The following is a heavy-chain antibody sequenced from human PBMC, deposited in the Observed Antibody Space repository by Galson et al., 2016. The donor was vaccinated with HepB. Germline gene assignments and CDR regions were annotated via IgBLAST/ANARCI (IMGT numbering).Heavy chain of an antibody. CDR1: GDSVSSNSAS. CDR3: ARVEQLGFNWFDL. D-gene: IGHD1/OR15-1a*01. Sequence: CAISGDSVSSNSASWNWIRQSPSRGLEWLGRTYYRYKRYNEYAVSVKSRITINPDTAKNQFSLQLNSVTPEDTAVYYCARVEQLGFNWFDLWGQGTLVTVSS. J-gene: IGHJ5*02. V-gene: IGHV6-1*01. CDR2: TYYRYKRYN.